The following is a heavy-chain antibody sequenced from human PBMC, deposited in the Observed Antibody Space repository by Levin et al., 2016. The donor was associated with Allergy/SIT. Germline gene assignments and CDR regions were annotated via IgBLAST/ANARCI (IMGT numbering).Heavy chain of an antibody. J-gene: IGHJ4*02. CDR2: INHSGST. D-gene: IGHD5-24*01. V-gene: IGHV4-34*01. CDR3: ARSLWLQLHYFDY. Sequence: WIRQPPGKGLEWIGEINHSGSTNYNPSLKSRVTISVDTSKNQFSLKLSSVTAADTAVYYCARSLWLQLHYFDYWGQGTLVTVSS.